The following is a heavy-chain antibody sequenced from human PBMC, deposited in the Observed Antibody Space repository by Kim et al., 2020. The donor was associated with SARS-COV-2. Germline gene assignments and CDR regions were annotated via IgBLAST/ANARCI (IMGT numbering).Heavy chain of an antibody. J-gene: IGHJ4*02. Sequence: ASVKVSCKASGYTFTSYAMNWVRQAPGQGLEWMGWINTNTGNPTYAQGFTGRFVFSLDTSVSTAYLQISSLKAEDTAVYYCATRRKFQQLVRSPLLDWGQGTLVTVSS. D-gene: IGHD6-13*01. CDR1: GYTFTSYA. V-gene: IGHV7-4-1*02. CDR3: ATRRKFQQLVRSPLLD. CDR2: INTNTGNP.